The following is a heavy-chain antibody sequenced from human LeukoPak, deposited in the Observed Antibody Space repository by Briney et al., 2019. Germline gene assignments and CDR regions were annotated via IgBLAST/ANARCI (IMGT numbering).Heavy chain of an antibody. J-gene: IGHJ6*03. CDR2: MNTNNGNT. CDR3: ARLVLPILGATTRGYYYYYYYMDV. Sequence: ASVKVSCKASGYTFTSYDINWVRQAPGQGLEWMGWMNTNNGNTGYAQKFQGRVTMTRSTSISTAYMELNSLRSDDTAVYYCARLVLPILGATTRGYYYYYYYMDVWGKGTTVTVSS. CDR1: GYTFTSYD. V-gene: IGHV1-8*01. D-gene: IGHD1-26*01.